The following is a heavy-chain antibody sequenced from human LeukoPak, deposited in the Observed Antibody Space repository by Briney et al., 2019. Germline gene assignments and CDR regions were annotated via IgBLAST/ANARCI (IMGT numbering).Heavy chain of an antibody. V-gene: IGHV1-69*13. J-gene: IGHJ5*02. CDR1: GGTFSSYA. CDR3: VRGLGYCSSTSCRGWFDP. D-gene: IGHD2-2*01. CDR2: IIPIFGTA. Sequence: SVKVSCKASGGTFSSYAISWVRQAPGQGLEWMGGIIPIFGTANYAQKFQGRVTITADESTSTAYMELSSLRSEDTAVYYCVRGLGYCSSTSCRGWFDPWGQGTLVTVSS.